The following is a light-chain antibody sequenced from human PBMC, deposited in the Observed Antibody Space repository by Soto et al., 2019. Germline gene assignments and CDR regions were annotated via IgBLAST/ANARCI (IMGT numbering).Light chain of an antibody. Sequence: QLVLTQSPSASASLGASVKLTRTLSSGHSSYAIAWHQQQPEKGPRYLMKLNSDGSHSKGDGIPDRFSGSSSGAERYLTISSLQSEDEADYYCQTWGTGTLWVFGGGTKLTVL. CDR3: QTWGTGTLWV. CDR1: SGHSSYA. V-gene: IGLV4-69*01. CDR2: LNSDGSH. J-gene: IGLJ3*02.